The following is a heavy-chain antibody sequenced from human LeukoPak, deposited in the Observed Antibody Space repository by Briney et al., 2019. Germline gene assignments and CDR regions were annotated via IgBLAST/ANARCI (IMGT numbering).Heavy chain of an antibody. Sequence: PSETLSLTCTVSGGSISSGSYYWSWTRQPAGKGLEWIGRIYTSGSTNYNPSLKSRVTISVDTSKNQFSLKLSSVTAADTAVYYCARDGSTSSDDAFDIWGQGTMVTVSS. CDR3: ARDGSTSSDDAFDI. J-gene: IGHJ3*02. CDR1: GGSISSGSYY. D-gene: IGHD2-2*01. V-gene: IGHV4-61*02. CDR2: IYTSGST.